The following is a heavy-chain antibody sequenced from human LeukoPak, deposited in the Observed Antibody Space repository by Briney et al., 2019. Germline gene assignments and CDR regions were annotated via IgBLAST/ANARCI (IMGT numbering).Heavy chain of an antibody. CDR3: AKDRGFIAAAGSDY. Sequence: GGSLTLSCAASGFTFSSYAMSWVRQAPGKGLEWVSAITGSSGITYYADSVKGRFTISRDDSKNTLYLQMNSLRAEDTAVYYCAKDRGFIAAAGSDYWGQGTLVTVSS. D-gene: IGHD6-13*01. CDR1: GFTFSSYA. V-gene: IGHV3-23*01. J-gene: IGHJ4*02. CDR2: ITGSSGIT.